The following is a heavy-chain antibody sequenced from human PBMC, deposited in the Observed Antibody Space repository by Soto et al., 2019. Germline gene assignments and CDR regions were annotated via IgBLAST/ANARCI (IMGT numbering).Heavy chain of an antibody. J-gene: IGHJ6*02. Sequence: QITLKESSPTLVKPTQTLTLTCTFSGLSLSTTGVGVGWIRQPPGKALEWLALIYWDDDKRYSPSLKSRLTITKDTSKNQVVLTMTNMDPVDTATYYCVQSRCGGDCLQSYSSHSYYGLDVWGQGTTVTVSS. V-gene: IGHV2-5*02. CDR3: VQSRCGGDCLQSYSSHSYYGLDV. D-gene: IGHD2-21*02. CDR1: GLSLSTTGVG. CDR2: IYWDDDK.